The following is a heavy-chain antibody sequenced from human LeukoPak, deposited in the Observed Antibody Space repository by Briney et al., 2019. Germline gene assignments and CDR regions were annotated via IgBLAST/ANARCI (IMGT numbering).Heavy chain of an antibody. V-gene: IGHV3-30*02. D-gene: IGHD6-13*01. CDR1: GFTFSTSG. CDR3: AKETYSSLGY. CDR2: IRFDGTNK. J-gene: IGHJ4*02. Sequence: PGGSLRLSCAASGFTFSTSGMHWLPQAPGQGLEWVAFIRFDGTNKYYADSVKGRFPISRDNSKNTVYLRMNSLRGEDTAVYYCAKETYSSLGYWGQGTLVTVSS.